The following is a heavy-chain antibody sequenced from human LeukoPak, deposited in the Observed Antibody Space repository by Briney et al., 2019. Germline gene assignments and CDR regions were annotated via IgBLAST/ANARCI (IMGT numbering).Heavy chain of an antibody. J-gene: IGHJ3*02. Sequence: GGSLRLSCAASGFTFSSYGMHWVRQAPGKGLEWVAVIWYDGSNKYYADSVKGRFTISRDNAKNSLYLQMNSLRAEDTAVYYCARVDDAFDIWGQGTMVTVSS. V-gene: IGHV3-33*01. CDR3: ARVDDAFDI. CDR1: GFTFSSYG. CDR2: IWYDGSNK.